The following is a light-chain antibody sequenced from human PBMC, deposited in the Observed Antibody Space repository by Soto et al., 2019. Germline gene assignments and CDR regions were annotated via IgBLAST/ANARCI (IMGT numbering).Light chain of an antibody. CDR3: QQSFSPPYT. CDR2: AAS. CDR1: QSLTSH. V-gene: IGKV1-39*01. J-gene: IGKJ2*01. Sequence: DIQMTQSPSSLSASAGDRVTITCRASQSLTSHLTWYQQKPGEAPKLLIYAASSLHSGVPSRFSGSGSGTDFTLTITSLQPEDFATYYCQQSFSPPYTFGQGTKPEIK.